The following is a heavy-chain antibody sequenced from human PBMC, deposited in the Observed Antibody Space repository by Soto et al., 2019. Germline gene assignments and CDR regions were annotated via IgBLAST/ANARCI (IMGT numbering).Heavy chain of an antibody. CDR2: IRSKAYGGTT. J-gene: IGHJ4*02. CDR1: GFTFGDYA. CDR3: TRDRNDFWSGPYHY. V-gene: IGHV3-49*03. Sequence: GGSLRLSCTASGFTFGDYAMSWFRQAPGKGQEWVGFIRSKAYGGTTEYAASVKGRFTISRDDSKSIAYLQMNSLKTEDTAVYYCTRDRNDFWSGPYHYWGQGTLVTVSS. D-gene: IGHD3-3*01.